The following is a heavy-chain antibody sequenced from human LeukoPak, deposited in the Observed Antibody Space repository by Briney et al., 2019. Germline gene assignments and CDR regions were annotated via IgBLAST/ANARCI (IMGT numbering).Heavy chain of an antibody. J-gene: IGHJ4*02. CDR3: ARGLYCFDY. CDR1: GGSFSGYY. Sequence: SETLSLTCAVYGGSFSGYYWSWIRQPPGKGLEWIGEINHSGSTNYNPSLKSRVTISVDTSKNQFSLKLSSVTAADMAVYYCARGLYCFDYWGQGTLVTVSS. V-gene: IGHV4-34*01. CDR2: INHSGST.